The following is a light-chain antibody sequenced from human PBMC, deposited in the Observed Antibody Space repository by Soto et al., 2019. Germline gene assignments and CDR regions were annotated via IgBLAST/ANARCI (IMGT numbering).Light chain of an antibody. V-gene: IGKV3-15*01. CDR3: QQYNNWPQT. J-gene: IGKJ1*01. Sequence: EIVLTQSPGTLSLSPEERATLSCRASQSVSSNLAWYQQKPGQAPRLLIYGASTRATGIPARFSGSGSGTEFTLTISSLQSEDFAVYYCQQYNNWPQTFGQGTKVEIK. CDR1: QSVSSN. CDR2: GAS.